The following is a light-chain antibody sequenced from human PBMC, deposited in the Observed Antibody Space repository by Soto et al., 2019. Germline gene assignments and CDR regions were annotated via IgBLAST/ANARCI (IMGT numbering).Light chain of an antibody. J-gene: IGKJ5*01. CDR2: GAS. CDR3: QQYSSSPRT. CDR1: QSVSNNY. Sequence: EIVMTQSPATLSVSPVGRATLSCRASQSVSNNYLAWYQQKPGQAPRLLIYGASNRATGVPDRFSGSGSGTDFSLTISRLEPEDFAVYHCQQYSSSPRTFGQGTRLEIK. V-gene: IGKV3-20*01.